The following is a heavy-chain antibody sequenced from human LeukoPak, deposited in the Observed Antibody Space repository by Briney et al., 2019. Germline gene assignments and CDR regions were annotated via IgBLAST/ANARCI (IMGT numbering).Heavy chain of an antibody. CDR1: GFTFSSYA. CDR2: ISGSGGST. D-gene: IGHD3-10*01. Sequence: PGGSLRLSCAASGFTFSSYAMSWVRQAPGKGLEWVSAISGSGGSTYYAGSVKGRFTISRDNSKNTLYLQMNSLRAEDTAVYYCAKSRGSGSYYYYGMDVWGQGTTVTVSS. V-gene: IGHV3-23*01. J-gene: IGHJ6*02. CDR3: AKSRGSGSYYYYGMDV.